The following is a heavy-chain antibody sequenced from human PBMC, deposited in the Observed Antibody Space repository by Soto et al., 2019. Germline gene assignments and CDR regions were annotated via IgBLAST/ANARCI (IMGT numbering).Heavy chain of an antibody. V-gene: IGHV5-10-1*01. CDR1: GYSFTSYR. CDR2: IDPSDSYT. Sequence: GESLKISCKGSGYSFTSYRISWVRQMPGKGLEWMGRIDPSDSYTNYSPSFQGHVTISADKSISTAYLQWSSLKASDTAMYYCASAGAGYSGFTAYDYWGQGTLVTVSS. J-gene: IGHJ4*02. D-gene: IGHD5-12*01. CDR3: ASAGAGYSGFTAYDY.